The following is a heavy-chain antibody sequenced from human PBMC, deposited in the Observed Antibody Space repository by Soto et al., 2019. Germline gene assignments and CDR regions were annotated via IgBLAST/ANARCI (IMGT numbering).Heavy chain of an antibody. D-gene: IGHD1-1*01. J-gene: IGHJ5*02. V-gene: IGHV4-59*01. Sequence: QVQLQESGPGLVKPSETLSLTCTVSGGSISSYYWSWIRQPPGKGLEWIGYIYYSGKTYYNPSLRSRVTIPVDTSKNQFSLKLTSVTAADTAVYYCARVGYWNDGLGSWGQGGLVTVSS. CDR2: IYYSGKT. CDR3: ARVGYWNDGLGS. CDR1: GGSISSYY.